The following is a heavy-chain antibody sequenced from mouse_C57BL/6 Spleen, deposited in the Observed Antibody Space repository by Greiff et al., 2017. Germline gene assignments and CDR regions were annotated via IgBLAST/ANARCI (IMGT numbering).Heavy chain of an antibody. CDR1: GYTFTDYY. V-gene: IGHV1-26*01. Sequence: EVQLQQSGPELVKPGASVKISCKASGYTFTDYYMNWVKQSHGKSLEWIGDINPNNGGTSYNQKFKGKATLTVDKSSSTAYMELRSLTSEDSAVYYCARGPRDYFDYWGQGTTLTVSS. CDR2: INPNNGGT. D-gene: IGHD3-3*01. CDR3: ARGPRDYFDY. J-gene: IGHJ2*01.